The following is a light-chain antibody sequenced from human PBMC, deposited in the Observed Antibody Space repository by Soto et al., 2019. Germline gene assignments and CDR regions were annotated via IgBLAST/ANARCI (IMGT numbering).Light chain of an antibody. Sequence: EIVMTQSPATLSLSPGERATLSCRASQSVSSNLAWYQQKPGQAPRLLISDTSTRATGIPDRFSGSGSGTESTLTITCLQSEDLAVYYCQHYNALPLTFGQVTKVEIK. CDR1: QSVSSN. V-gene: IGKV3-15*01. CDR2: DTS. CDR3: QHYNALPLT. J-gene: IGKJ1*01.